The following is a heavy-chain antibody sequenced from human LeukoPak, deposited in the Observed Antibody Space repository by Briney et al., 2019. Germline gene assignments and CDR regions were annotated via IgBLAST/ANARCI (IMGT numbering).Heavy chain of an antibody. CDR3: ARKGSSGWYDPFDY. Sequence: PSETLSLTCTVSGGSISSYYWSWIRQPAGKGLEWIGHIYTSGSTNYNPSLKSRVTMSVDTSKNQFSLKLSSVTAADTAVYYRARKGSSGWYDPFDYWGQGTLVTVSS. D-gene: IGHD6-19*01. CDR2: IYTSGST. V-gene: IGHV4-4*07. J-gene: IGHJ4*02. CDR1: GGSISSYY.